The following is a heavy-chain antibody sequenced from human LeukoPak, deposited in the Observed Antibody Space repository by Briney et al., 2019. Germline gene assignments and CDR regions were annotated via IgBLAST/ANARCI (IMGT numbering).Heavy chain of an antibody. D-gene: IGHD1-1*01. J-gene: IGHJ4*02. V-gene: IGHV3-23*01. CDR3: AKTTSQNIGRDYFDY. CDR1: GFTFSSYA. CDR2: ISGSGGST. Sequence: PGGSLRLSCAASGFTFSSYAMSWVRQAPGKGLEWVSAISGSGGSTYYADSVKGRFTISRDNSKNTLYLQMNSLRAEDTAVYYCAKTTSQNIGRDYFDYWGQGTLVTVSS.